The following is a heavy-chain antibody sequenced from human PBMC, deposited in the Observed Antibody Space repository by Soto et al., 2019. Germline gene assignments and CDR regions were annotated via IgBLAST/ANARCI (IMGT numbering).Heavy chain of an antibody. V-gene: IGHV4-31*03. D-gene: IGHD6-13*01. CDR1: GGSISSGGYY. CDR3: ARDLRVAAASWWFDP. Sequence: QVQLQESGPGLVKPSQTLSLTCTVSGGSISSGGYYWSWIRQHPGKGLEWIGYIYYSGSTYYNPSLKSRVTISVDTSKNQCSLKLSSVTAADTAVYYCARDLRVAAASWWFDPWGQGTLVTVSS. CDR2: IYYSGST. J-gene: IGHJ5*02.